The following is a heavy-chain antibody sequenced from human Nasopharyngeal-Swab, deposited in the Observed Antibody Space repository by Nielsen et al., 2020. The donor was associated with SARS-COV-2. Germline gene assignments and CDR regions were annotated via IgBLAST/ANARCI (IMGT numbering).Heavy chain of an antibody. V-gene: IGHV4-59*01. D-gene: IGHD5-24*01. Sequence: SETLSLTCTVSGGSISSYYWSWIRQPPGKGLEWIGYIYYSGSTNYNPPLKSRVTISVDTSKNQFSLKLSSVTAADTAVYYCARGWLQSYTSWFDPWGQGTLVTVSS. CDR3: ARGWLQSYTSWFDP. CDR2: IYYSGST. CDR1: GGSISSYY. J-gene: IGHJ5*02.